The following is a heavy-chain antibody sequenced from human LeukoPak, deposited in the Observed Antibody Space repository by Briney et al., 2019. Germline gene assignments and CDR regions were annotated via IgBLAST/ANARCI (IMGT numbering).Heavy chain of an antibody. J-gene: IGHJ4*02. D-gene: IGHD4-23*01. CDR1: GYTFTSHD. Sequence: ASVKVSCKASGYTFTSHDINWVRQAAGQGLEWMGWMNPNSGNSGYAQNFQGRVIMTRDTSITTAYMELSSLRSEDTAVYYCAGDDYGGNSAFDYWGQGTLVTVSS. CDR3: AGDDYGGNSAFDY. V-gene: IGHV1-8*01. CDR2: MNPNSGNS.